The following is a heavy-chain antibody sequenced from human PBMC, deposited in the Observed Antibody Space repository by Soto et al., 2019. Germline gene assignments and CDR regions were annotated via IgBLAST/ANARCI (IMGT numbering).Heavy chain of an antibody. J-gene: IGHJ4*02. CDR2: VSGTGGSA. V-gene: IGHV3-23*01. CDR1: GFTFRSYA. CDR3: ARGSAYSDYDLEY. Sequence: EVQLLESGGGLVRPGGSLRLSCAASGFTFRSYAMTWVRQAPGKGLEWVSGVSGTGGSAYYADSVKGRFHITRDKSTNTRYLNMNSLRAEYTAVYYCARGSAYSDYDLEYWGQGTLVTVSS. D-gene: IGHD4-17*01.